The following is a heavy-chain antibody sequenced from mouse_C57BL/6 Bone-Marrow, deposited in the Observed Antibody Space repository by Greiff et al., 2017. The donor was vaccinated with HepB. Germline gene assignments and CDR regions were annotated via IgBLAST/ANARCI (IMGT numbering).Heavy chain of an antibody. J-gene: IGHJ1*03. Sequence: VQLQQSGAELARPGASVKLSCKASGYTFTSYGISWVKQRTGQGLEWIGEIYPRSGNTYYNEKFKGKATLTADKSSSTAYMELRSLTSEDSAVYFCARFSPYSNYWYFDVWGTGTTVTVSS. V-gene: IGHV1-81*01. CDR3: ARFSPYSNYWYFDV. D-gene: IGHD2-5*01. CDR1: GYTFTSYG. CDR2: IYPRSGNT.